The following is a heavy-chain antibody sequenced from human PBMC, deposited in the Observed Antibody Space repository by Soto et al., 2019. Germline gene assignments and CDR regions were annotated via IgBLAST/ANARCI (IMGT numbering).Heavy chain of an antibody. Sequence: GGSLRLSCETSGFPFASASMSWVRQAPGKGLEWVSSVTPSGDATYSADSVKGRFTISRDNSKNTLYLQMNSLRVEDTAVYYCARLTTSWGQGTLVTVSS. CDR1: GFPFASAS. CDR2: VTPSGDAT. J-gene: IGHJ5*02. V-gene: IGHV3-23*01. CDR3: ARLTTS.